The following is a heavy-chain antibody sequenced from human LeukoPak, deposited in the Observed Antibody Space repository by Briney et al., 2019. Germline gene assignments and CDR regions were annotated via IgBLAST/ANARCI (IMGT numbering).Heavy chain of an antibody. CDR3: ARDRLAAAGRVYFDY. D-gene: IGHD6-13*01. Sequence: GGSLRLSCAASGFTFSSYNMNWVRQAPGKGPEWISYISSTSNTMYYADSVKGRFTISRDNSKNTLYLQMNSLRAEDTAVYYCARDRLAAAGRVYFDYWGQGTLVTVSS. CDR2: ISSTSNTM. J-gene: IGHJ4*02. CDR1: GFTFSSYN. V-gene: IGHV3-48*01.